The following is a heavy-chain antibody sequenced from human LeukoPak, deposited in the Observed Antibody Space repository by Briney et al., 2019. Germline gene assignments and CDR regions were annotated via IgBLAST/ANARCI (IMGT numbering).Heavy chain of an antibody. J-gene: IGHJ5*02. CDR2: ISAYNGDT. D-gene: IGHD2-2*01. CDR3: ARDVGDIVTIPAAISVP. V-gene: IGHV1-18*01. Sequence: ASVKLSCKASGYTFTSYGISWVRQAPGQGLEWMGWISAYNGDTNYAQKLQGRVTMTTDTSTSTAYMELRSLRSDDTAVYYCARDVGDIVTIPAAISVPWGQGTLVTVSS. CDR1: GYTFTSYG.